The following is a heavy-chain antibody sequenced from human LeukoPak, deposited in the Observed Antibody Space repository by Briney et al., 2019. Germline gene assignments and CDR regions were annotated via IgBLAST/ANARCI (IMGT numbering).Heavy chain of an antibody. CDR2: INHSGST. CDR3: ARHGDYYGSGSYCMDV. D-gene: IGHD3-10*01. Sequence: TPSETLSLTCAVYSESFSTYYWNWIRQPPGKGLEWIGEINHSGSTTYNPSLKGRVTISVDTSKNQFSLKLSSVTAADTAVYYCARHGDYYGSGSYCMDVWGKGTTVTISS. CDR1: SESFSTYY. J-gene: IGHJ6*03. V-gene: IGHV4-34*01.